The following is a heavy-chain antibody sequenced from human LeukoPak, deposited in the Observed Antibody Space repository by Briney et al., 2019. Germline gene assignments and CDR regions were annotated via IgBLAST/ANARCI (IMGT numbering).Heavy chain of an antibody. D-gene: IGHD3-10*01. Sequence: SETLSLTCAGYGGAFSGYYWSWIPQPPGKGLEWIGEINHSGSTNYNPSLKSRVTISVDMSKNQFSLKLSSVTAADTAVYYCARGLGSGHDAFDIWGQGTMVTVSS. CDR1: GGAFSGYY. CDR2: INHSGST. V-gene: IGHV4-34*01. CDR3: ARGLGSGHDAFDI. J-gene: IGHJ3*02.